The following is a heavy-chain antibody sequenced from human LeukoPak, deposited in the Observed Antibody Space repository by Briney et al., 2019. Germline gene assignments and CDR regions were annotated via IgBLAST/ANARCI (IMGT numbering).Heavy chain of an antibody. CDR3: AKRGVVIRVILVGFHKEAYYFDS. Sequence: GGSLRLSCAVSGITLSNYGMTWVRQAPGKGLEWVAGISDSGGSTNYADSVKGRFTISRDNPKNTLYLQINSLRAEDTAVYFCAKRGVVIRVILVGFHKEAYYFDSWGQGALVTVSS. V-gene: IGHV3-23*01. CDR2: ISDSGGST. J-gene: IGHJ4*02. CDR1: GITLSNYG. D-gene: IGHD3-22*01.